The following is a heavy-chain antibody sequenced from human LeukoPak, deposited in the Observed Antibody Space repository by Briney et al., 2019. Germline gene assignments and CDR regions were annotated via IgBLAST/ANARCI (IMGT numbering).Heavy chain of an antibody. D-gene: IGHD3-22*01. CDR1: GFTFSSYA. CDR3: AKDVGARYYDSSGYYY. Sequence: GGSLRLSCAASGFTFSSYAMSWVRQAPGKGLEWVSAISGSGGSTYYADSVKGRFTISRDNSKNTLYLQMNSLRAEGTAVYYCAKDVGARYYDSSGYYYWGQGTLVTVSS. CDR2: ISGSGGST. V-gene: IGHV3-23*01. J-gene: IGHJ4*02.